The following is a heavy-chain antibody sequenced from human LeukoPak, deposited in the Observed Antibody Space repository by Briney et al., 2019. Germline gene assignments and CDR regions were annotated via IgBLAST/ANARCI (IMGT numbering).Heavy chain of an antibody. CDR3: AREGYGGATRRFDY. D-gene: IGHD1-26*01. V-gene: IGHV3-66*01. CDR1: GFTFSSYW. Sequence: PGGSLRLSCAGSGFTFSSYWMSWVRQAPGKGLEWVSVIYSGNTIKYADSVKGRFTISRDNSKNTVYLQMNSLRAEDTAVYYCAREGYGGATRRFDYRGQGTLVTVSS. CDR2: IYSGNTI. J-gene: IGHJ4*02.